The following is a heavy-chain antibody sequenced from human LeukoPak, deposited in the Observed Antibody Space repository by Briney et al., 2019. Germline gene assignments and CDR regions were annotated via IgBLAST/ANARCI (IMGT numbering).Heavy chain of an antibody. J-gene: IGHJ6*03. Sequence: GASVKVSCKASGYTFTSYGISWVRQAPGQGLEWMGWISAYNGSTNYAQKLQGRVTMTTDTSTSTAYMELRSLRSDDTAVYYCARGAVAGTYYYYYMDVWGKGTTVTVSS. V-gene: IGHV1-18*01. CDR3: ARGAVAGTYYYYYMDV. D-gene: IGHD6-19*01. CDR2: ISAYNGST. CDR1: GYTFTSYG.